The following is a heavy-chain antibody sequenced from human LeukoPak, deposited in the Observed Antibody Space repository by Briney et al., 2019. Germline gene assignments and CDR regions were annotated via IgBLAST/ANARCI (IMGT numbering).Heavy chain of an antibody. CDR2: ISSSGSTI. Sequence: GGSLRLSCAASGFTFSSYSMNWVRQAPGKGLEWVSYISSSGSTIYYADSVKGRFTISRDNAKNSLYLQMNSLRAEDTSVYYCARDSSSWYAYWGQGTLVTVSS. J-gene: IGHJ4*02. CDR3: ARDSSSWYAY. CDR1: GFTFSSYS. D-gene: IGHD6-13*01. V-gene: IGHV3-48*04.